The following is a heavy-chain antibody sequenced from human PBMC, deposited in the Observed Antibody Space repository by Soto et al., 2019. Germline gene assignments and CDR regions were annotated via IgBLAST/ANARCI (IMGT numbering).Heavy chain of an antibody. CDR1: GFTFSSYS. D-gene: IGHD3-9*01. CDR3: AFFLTGYVFDY. J-gene: IGHJ4*02. CDR2: ISSSSSTV. V-gene: IGHV3-48*01. Sequence: EGSLRLSCAASGFTFSSYSMNWVRQAPGKGLEWVSYISSSSSTVYYADSVKGRFTISRDNAKNSLFLQMNSLRAEDTAVYYCAFFLTGYVFDYWGQGTLVTVSS.